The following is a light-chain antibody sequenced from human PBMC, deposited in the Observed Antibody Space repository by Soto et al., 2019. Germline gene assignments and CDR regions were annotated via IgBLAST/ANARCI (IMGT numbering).Light chain of an antibody. CDR3: QQRGNWPPTWT. V-gene: IGKV3-11*01. CDR2: DAS. CDR1: QSIAYY. J-gene: IGKJ1*01. Sequence: EIVLTQSPATLSLSPGETATLSCRASQSIAYYLAWYQAKPGQAPRLLIYDASIRATGIPARFSGSWSGTDFTLTINGLEPEDSAVYYCQQRGNWPPTWTFGQGTKVDIK.